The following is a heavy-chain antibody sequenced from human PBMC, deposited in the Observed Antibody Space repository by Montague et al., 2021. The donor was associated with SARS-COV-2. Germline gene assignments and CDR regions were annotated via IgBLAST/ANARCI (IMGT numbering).Heavy chain of an antibody. J-gene: IGHJ4*02. CDR2: IYHTGST. Sequence: SETLSLTCAVSGDSITGSDNWWSWVRQPPGKGLEWIGEIYHTGSTNFNPSLTSRVTISVDTSKNQFSLKLSSVTAADTAVCYCARGFDYWGQGTLVTVSS. CDR3: ARGFDY. CDR1: GDSITGSDNW. V-gene: IGHV4-4*02.